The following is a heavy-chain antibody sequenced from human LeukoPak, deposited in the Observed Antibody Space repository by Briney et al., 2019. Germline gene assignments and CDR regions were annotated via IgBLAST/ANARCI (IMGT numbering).Heavy chain of an antibody. CDR2: IIPILGIA. CDR1: GDTFSSYT. J-gene: IGHJ6*02. V-gene: IGHV1-69*04. Sequence: SVKVSCKASGDTFSSYTISWVRQAPGQGLEWMGRIIPILGIANYAQKFQGRVTITADKSTSTAYMELSSLRSEDTAVYYCARDPATIFGVVYYYYGMDVWGQGTTVTVSS. D-gene: IGHD3-3*01. CDR3: ARDPATIFGVVYYYYGMDV.